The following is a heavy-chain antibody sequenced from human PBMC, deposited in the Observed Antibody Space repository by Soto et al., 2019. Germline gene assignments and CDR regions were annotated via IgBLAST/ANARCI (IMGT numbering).Heavy chain of an antibody. CDR2: IWYDGSNK. CDR1: GFTFSSYG. J-gene: IGHJ6*02. Sequence: GSLRLSCAASGFTFSSYGMHWVRQAPGKGLEWVAVIWYDGSNKYYADSVKGRFTISRDNSKNTLYLQMNSLRAEDTAVYYCARDSTLNVDTAMAIYYYYGMDVWGQGTTVTVSS. D-gene: IGHD5-18*01. V-gene: IGHV3-33*01. CDR3: ARDSTLNVDTAMAIYYYYGMDV.